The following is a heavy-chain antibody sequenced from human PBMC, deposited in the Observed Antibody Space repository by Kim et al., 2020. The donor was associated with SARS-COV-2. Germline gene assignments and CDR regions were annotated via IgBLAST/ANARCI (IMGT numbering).Heavy chain of an antibody. CDR2: ISYNGGT. CDR3: ARDPAGRTYGMGG. Sequence: SETLSLTCTVSGGSVSSDSSYWTWIRQTPGKGLEWIGYISYNGGTNYSPSLKSRVTISVDSSKNQFSLKLSSVTAADTAVYYCARDPAGRTYGMGGWGQG. J-gene: IGHJ6*02. V-gene: IGHV4-61*01. CDR1: GGSVSSDSSY.